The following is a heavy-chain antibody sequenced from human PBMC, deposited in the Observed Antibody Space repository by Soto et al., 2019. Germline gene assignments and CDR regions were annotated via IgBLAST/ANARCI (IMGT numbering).Heavy chain of an antibody. J-gene: IGHJ4*02. CDR2: ISSSSSTI. CDR3: ARDSYDSSGYYSTLNY. V-gene: IGHV3-48*01. D-gene: IGHD3-22*01. CDR1: GFTFSSYS. Sequence: PGGSLSLSCAASGFTFSSYSMNWVRQAPGKGLEWVSYISSSSSTIYYADSVKGRFTISRDNAKNSLYLQMNSLRAEDTAVYYCARDSYDSSGYYSTLNYWGQGTLVTVSS.